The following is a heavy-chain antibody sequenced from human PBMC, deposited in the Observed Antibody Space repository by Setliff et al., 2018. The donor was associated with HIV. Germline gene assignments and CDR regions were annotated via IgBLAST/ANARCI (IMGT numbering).Heavy chain of an antibody. CDR3: ARGRIAARPRGGFDY. V-gene: IGHV3-48*01. CDR2: ISSSSSTI. Sequence: GSLRLSCAASGFTFSSYSMNWVRQAPGKGLEWVSYISSSSSTIYYADSVKGRFTISRDNAKNSLYLQMNSLRAEDTAVYYCARGRIAARPRGGFDYWGQGTLVTVS. D-gene: IGHD6-6*01. CDR1: GFTFSSYS. J-gene: IGHJ4*02.